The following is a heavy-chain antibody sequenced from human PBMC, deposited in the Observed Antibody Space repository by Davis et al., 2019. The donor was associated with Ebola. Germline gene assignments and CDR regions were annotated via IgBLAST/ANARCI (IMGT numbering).Heavy chain of an antibody. V-gene: IGHV5-51*01. J-gene: IGHJ4*02. D-gene: IGHD2-15*01. CDR2: IYPGDSDT. CDR3: ARGYCSGGSCPGYFDY. Sequence: GESLKISCKGSGYSFTSYWIGWVRQMPGKGLEWMGIIYPGDSDTRYSPSFQGQVTISADKSISTAYLQWSSLKASDTAMYYCARGYCSGGSCPGYFDYWGQGTLVTVSS. CDR1: GYSFTSYW.